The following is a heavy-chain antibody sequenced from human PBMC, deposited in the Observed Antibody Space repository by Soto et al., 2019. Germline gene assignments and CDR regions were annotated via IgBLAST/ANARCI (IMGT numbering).Heavy chain of an antibody. J-gene: IGHJ5*01. CDR2: IYWDDDT. CDR1: WFSLHSTESGVG. V-gene: IGHV2-5*02. D-gene: IGHD6-19*01. Sequence: SGPTPVNPKQTLTLACTFSWFSLHSTESGVGVAWIRQPPGKALEWLAFIYWDDDTRYSPSLKSRLTITKDTSKNQVVLTMTNMDPVDTGTYYCAHSASGWYVNWFDPWGQGTLVTVSS. CDR3: AHSASGWYVNWFDP.